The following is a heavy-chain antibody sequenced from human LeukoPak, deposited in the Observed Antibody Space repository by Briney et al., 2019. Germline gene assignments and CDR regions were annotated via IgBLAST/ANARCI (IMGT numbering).Heavy chain of an antibody. CDR3: ARHNLPLNWFDP. CDR1: GYRFTSYW. J-gene: IGHJ5*02. V-gene: IGHV5-51*01. Sequence: GASLQISCKGSGYRFTSYWIGWVRQMPGKGLEWMGIIYPGDPDTRYSPSFQGQVTISADKSISTAYLQWSSLKASDTAMYYCARHNLPLNWFDPWGQGTLVTVSS. CDR2: IYPGDPDT.